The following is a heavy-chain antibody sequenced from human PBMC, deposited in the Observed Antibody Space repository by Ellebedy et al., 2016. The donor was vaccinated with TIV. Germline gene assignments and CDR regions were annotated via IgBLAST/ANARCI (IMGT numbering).Heavy chain of an antibody. J-gene: IGHJ4*02. CDR3: ARSTGFFSLDY. CDR1: GGSITTGPY. V-gene: IGHV4/OR15-8*02. D-gene: IGHD1-1*01. CDR2: ISHTGDT. Sequence: SETLSLXXAVSGGSITTGPYWSWVRQPPGAGLEWIGEISHTGDTKYNPSLKTRVTISIDKSKNQFSLRLNSVTAADTALYYCARSTGFFSLDYWGQGTLVTVSS.